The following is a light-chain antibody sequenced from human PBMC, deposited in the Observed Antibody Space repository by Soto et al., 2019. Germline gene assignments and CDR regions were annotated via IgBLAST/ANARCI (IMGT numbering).Light chain of an antibody. CDR3: AAWDDRLSADV. J-gene: IGLJ1*01. V-gene: IGLV1-47*01. CDR2: RNN. Sequence: QSVLTQPPSASGTPGQRVTISCSGGISNIGSNPVYWHQHLPGTAPKLLVYRNNQRPSGVHDRFSDSKSGTSAFLAISGLRSEDEADYYCAAWDDRLSADVFGTGTKVTVL. CDR1: ISNIGSNP.